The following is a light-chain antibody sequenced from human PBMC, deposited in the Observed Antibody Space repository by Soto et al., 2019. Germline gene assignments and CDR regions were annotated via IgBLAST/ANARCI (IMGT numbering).Light chain of an antibody. J-gene: IGKJ2*01. CDR2: KAS. Sequence: DIQMTQSPSTLSAFVGDRVTITCLASQSISSWLAWYQQKPGKSPKLLIYKASGLQDGVPSRFSGSGSGTEFTLTISSLQPDDFATYYCQQYNSYSYTFGQGTKLEIK. V-gene: IGKV1-5*03. CDR3: QQYNSYSYT. CDR1: QSISSW.